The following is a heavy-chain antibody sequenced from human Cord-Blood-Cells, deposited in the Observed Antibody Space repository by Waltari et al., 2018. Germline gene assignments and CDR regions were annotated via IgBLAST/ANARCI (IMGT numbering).Heavy chain of an antibody. J-gene: IGHJ4*02. CDR2: FDPEDGET. V-gene: IGHV1-24*01. CDR1: GYPLTELS. Sequence: QVQLVQSGAAAKTPGASVKVSCTVSGYPLTELSMPWVRQAPGKGLEWMGGFDPEDGETIYAQKFQGRVTMTEDTSTDTAYMELSSLRSEDTAVYYCATDLALSGSYFYWGQGTLVTVSS. D-gene: IGHD1-26*01. CDR3: ATDLALSGSYFY.